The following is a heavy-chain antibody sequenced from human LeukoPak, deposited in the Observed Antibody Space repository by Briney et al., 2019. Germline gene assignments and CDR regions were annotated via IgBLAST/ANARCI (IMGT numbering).Heavy chain of an antibody. CDR2: IWYDGSNK. V-gene: IGHV3-33*01. D-gene: IGHD5-12*01. J-gene: IGHJ4*02. CDR3: ASALRGYSGYDAFDY. Sequence: GGSLRLSCAASGFTFSSYGMHWVRQAPGKGLEWVAVIWYDGSNKYYADSVKGRFTISRDNSKNTLYLQMNSLRAEDTAVSYCASALRGYSGYDAFDYWGQGTLVTVSS. CDR1: GFTFSSYG.